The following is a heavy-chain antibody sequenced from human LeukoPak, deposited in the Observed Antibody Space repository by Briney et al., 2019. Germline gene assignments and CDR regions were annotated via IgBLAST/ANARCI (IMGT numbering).Heavy chain of an antibody. Sequence: PGRSLRLPCTASGFHFGVYAMSWVRQAPGKGLEWVGFIRRKAYGGTTEYAASVQGRFTISRDDSKSIVYLQMYSLKTEDTAVYYCTRAATLGFGRGGYFDYWGQGTLVTVSS. D-gene: IGHD3-10*01. CDR1: GFHFGVYA. V-gene: IGHV3-49*04. CDR2: IRRKAYGGTT. CDR3: TRAATLGFGRGGYFDY. J-gene: IGHJ4*02.